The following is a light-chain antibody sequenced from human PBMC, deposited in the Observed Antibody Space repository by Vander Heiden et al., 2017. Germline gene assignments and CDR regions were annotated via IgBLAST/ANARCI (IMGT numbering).Light chain of an antibody. CDR3: QQYGSSPIT. V-gene: IGKV3-20*01. CDR1: QSVSSSY. Sequence: EIVLTQPPATLSLSPGETPTLSCRASQSVSSSYLTWYQQKPGQAPRLLIYDASSRATGIPERFSGSGSGTDFTLTISRLEPEDFAVFYCQQYGSSPITFGQGTRLEIK. J-gene: IGKJ5*01. CDR2: DAS.